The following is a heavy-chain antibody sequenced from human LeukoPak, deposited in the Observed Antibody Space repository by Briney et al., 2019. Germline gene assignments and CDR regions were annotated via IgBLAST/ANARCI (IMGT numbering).Heavy chain of an antibody. D-gene: IGHD4-17*01. CDR2: ISYDGSNK. J-gene: IGHJ4*02. V-gene: IGHV3-30-3*01. Sequence: GGSLRLSCAASGFTFSSYAMHWVRQAPGKGLEWVAVISYDGSNKYYADSVKGRFTISRDNSKNTLYLQMNSLRAGDTAVYYCARDIPYGDYRIDYWGQGTLVTVSS. CDR1: GFTFSSYA. CDR3: ARDIPYGDYRIDY.